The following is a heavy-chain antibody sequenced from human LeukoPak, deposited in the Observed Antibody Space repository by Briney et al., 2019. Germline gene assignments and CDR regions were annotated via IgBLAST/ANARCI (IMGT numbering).Heavy chain of an antibody. V-gene: IGHV1-69*05. CDR1: GGTFSSYA. D-gene: IGHD6-13*01. CDR2: IIPIFGTA. CDR3: ARGWAAAGTAFDP. Sequence: SVKVSCKSSGGTFSSYAISWVRQAPGQGLEWMGGIIPIFGTANYAQKFQGRVTITTDESTSTAYMELSSLRSEDTAVYYCARGWAAAGTAFDPWGQRTLVTVSS. J-gene: IGHJ5*02.